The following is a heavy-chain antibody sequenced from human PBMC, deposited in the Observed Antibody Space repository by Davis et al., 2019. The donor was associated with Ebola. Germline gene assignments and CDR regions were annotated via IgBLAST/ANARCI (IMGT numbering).Heavy chain of an antibody. CDR3: AKAGWLAEYFDY. Sequence: GESLKISCAASGFTFSSYWMHWVRQTPGKGLVWVSRINSDGSSTSYADSVKGRFTISRDNAKNSLFLQMNSLRAEDTALYYCAKAGWLAEYFDYWGQGTLVTVSS. J-gene: IGHJ4*02. CDR1: GFTFSSYW. D-gene: IGHD3-10*01. V-gene: IGHV3-74*01. CDR2: INSDGSST.